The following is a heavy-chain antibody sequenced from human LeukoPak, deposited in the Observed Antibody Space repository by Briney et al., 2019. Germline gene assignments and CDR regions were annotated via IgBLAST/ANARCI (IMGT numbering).Heavy chain of an antibody. CDR3: ARGRNIEMTTMSGGSDY. CDR2: IIPIFGTA. J-gene: IGHJ4*02. CDR1: GGTFSSYA. D-gene: IGHD5-24*01. V-gene: IGHV1-69*13. Sequence: GASVKVSCKASGGTFSSYAISWVRQAPGQGLEWMGGIIPIFGTANYAQKFQGRVTITADESTSTAYMELSSLRSEDTAVYYCARGRNIEMTTMSGGSDYWGQGTLVTVSS.